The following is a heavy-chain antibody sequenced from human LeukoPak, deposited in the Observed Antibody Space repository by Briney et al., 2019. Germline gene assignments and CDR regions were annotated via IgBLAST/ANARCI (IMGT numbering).Heavy chain of an antibody. CDR1: GGSISSGSYY. Sequence: SETLSLTXTVSGGSISSGSYYWSWIRQPAGKGLEWIGRIYTSGSTNYNPSLKSRVTISVDTSKNQFSLKLSSVTAADTAVYYCAGGRIAVAGTGAFDIWGQGTMVPVSS. D-gene: IGHD6-19*01. J-gene: IGHJ3*02. V-gene: IGHV4-61*02. CDR2: IYTSGST. CDR3: AGGRIAVAGTGAFDI.